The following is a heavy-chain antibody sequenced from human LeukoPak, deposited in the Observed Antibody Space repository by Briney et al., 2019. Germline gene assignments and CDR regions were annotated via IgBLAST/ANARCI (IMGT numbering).Heavy chain of an antibody. Sequence: SETLSLTCAVYGGSFSGYYWSWIRQPQPPGKGLEWIGEINHSGSTKYNPSLKSRVTISVDTSKNQFSLKLSSVTAADTAVCYCARDYRSTIGGEYGMDVWGQGTTVTVSS. V-gene: IGHV4-34*01. J-gene: IGHJ6*02. CDR1: GGSFSGYY. D-gene: IGHD3-16*01. CDR2: INHSGST. CDR3: ARDYRSTIGGEYGMDV.